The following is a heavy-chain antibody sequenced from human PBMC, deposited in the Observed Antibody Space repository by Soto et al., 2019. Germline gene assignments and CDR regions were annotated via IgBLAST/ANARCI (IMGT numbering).Heavy chain of an antibody. Sequence: SVKVSCKASGDIFYNYAISWVRQAPGQGLEWLGGISPVIGTTHYAQRFQGRLTITADRSTMTTYMELSGLKSEDTAIYFCARDYSGYDPALNRFDPWGQGTLVTVSS. J-gene: IGHJ5*02. CDR1: GDIFYNYA. D-gene: IGHD5-12*01. CDR3: ARDYSGYDPALNRFDP. V-gene: IGHV1-69*06. CDR2: ISPVIGTT.